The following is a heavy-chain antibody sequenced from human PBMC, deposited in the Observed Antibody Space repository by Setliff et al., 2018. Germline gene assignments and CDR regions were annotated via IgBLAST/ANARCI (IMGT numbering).Heavy chain of an antibody. CDR1: GYTFISYG. CDR3: ARVLFHCSSTSCYLDAFDI. CDR2: ISAYKGNT. Sequence: ASVKVSCKASGYTFISYGISWVRQAPGQGLEWMGWISAYKGNTNYAQKLQGRVTMTTDTSTSTAYMELRSLRSDDTAVYYCARVLFHCSSTSCYLDAFDIGGQGTMVTVSS. V-gene: IGHV1-18*01. D-gene: IGHD2-2*01. J-gene: IGHJ3*02.